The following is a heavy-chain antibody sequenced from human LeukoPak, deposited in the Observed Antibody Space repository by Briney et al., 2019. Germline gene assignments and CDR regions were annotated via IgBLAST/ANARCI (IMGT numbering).Heavy chain of an antibody. CDR2: IKSKADGGTA. D-gene: IGHD1-26*01. CDR1: GFTFINAW. V-gene: IGHV3-15*01. J-gene: IGHJ6*03. CDR3: TTYERYSSIYEYYMDV. Sequence: GGSLTLSCAASGFTFINAWMNWVRQAPGKGLQWVGRIKSKADGGTAAYAAPVKGRFTISRDDSKNTLFLQMDSLKTEDTAVYYCTTYERYSSIYEYYMDVWGKGTTVTVSS.